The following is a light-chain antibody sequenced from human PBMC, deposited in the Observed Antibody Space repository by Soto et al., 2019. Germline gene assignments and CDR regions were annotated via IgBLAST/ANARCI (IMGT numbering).Light chain of an antibody. J-gene: IGLJ2*01. CDR1: SSDVGGNNY. Sequence: QSALTQPPSASGSPGQSVAISCTGTSSDVGGNNYVSWYQQHPGKAPKLLVYEVTKRRSGVPDRFSGSKSGNTASLTVSGLQAEDEADYYCSSYAGSNNVIFGGGTKLTVL. CDR2: EVT. CDR3: SSYAGSNNVI. V-gene: IGLV2-8*01.